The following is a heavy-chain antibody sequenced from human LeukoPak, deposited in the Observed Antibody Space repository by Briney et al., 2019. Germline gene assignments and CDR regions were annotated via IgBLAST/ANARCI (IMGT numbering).Heavy chain of an antibody. CDR1: GFTVSSNY. V-gene: IGHV3-53*01. CDR2: IYSGGST. D-gene: IGHD2-8*02. Sequence: GGSLRLSCAASGFTVSSNYMSWVRQAPGKGLEWVSVIYSGGSTYYADSVKGRFTISRDNSKNTLYLQMNSLRAEDTAVYYCARIISSWYNWFDPWGQGTLVTASS. J-gene: IGHJ5*02. CDR3: ARIISSWYNWFDP.